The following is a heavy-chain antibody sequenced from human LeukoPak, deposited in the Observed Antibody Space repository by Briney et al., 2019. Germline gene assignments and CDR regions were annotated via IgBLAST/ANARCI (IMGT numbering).Heavy chain of an antibody. Sequence: PSETLSLTCAVYGGSFSGYYWSWIRQPPGKGLEWIGEINHSGSTNYNPSLKSRVTISVDTSKNQFSLKLSSVTAADTAVYYCARTVPYYDILTGSYYYYMDVWGKGTTVTISS. CDR3: ARTVPYYDILTGSYYYYMDV. D-gene: IGHD3-9*01. CDR1: GGSFSGYY. J-gene: IGHJ6*03. CDR2: INHSGST. V-gene: IGHV4-34*01.